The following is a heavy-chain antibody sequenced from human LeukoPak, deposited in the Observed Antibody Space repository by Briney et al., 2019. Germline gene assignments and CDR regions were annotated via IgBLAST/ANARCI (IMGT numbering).Heavy chain of an antibody. J-gene: IGHJ4*02. V-gene: IGHV4-34*01. D-gene: IGHD4-17*01. Sequence: PSETLSLTCAVYGGSFSGYYWSWMRQPPGKALEWIGEINHSGSTNYHPSLKSRVNITVDTHKNDFSQTESSVTAADTAVYYCARLHGDYKIDYGGQGTLVTVPS. CDR1: GGSFSGYY. CDR3: ARLHGDYKIDY. CDR2: INHSGST.